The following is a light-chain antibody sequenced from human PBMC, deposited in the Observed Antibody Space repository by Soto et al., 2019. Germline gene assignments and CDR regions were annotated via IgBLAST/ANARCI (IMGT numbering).Light chain of an antibody. Sequence: DVVVTQSPVSLPVTLRQSASISCMSRQNLVHSDGNTYLIWFHRRTGQSPRRLIYKVSNRDSGVTDRFSGSGSGSDFTLKISRVEAENGGVYYCMRGSHWPPITFGQGTRLEIK. CDR3: MRGSHWPPIT. V-gene: IGKV2-30*02. CDR1: QNLVHSDGNTY. CDR2: KVS. J-gene: IGKJ5*01.